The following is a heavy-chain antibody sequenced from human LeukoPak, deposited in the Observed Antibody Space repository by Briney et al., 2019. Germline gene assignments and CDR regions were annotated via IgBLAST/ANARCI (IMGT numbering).Heavy chain of an antibody. V-gene: IGHV3-48*01. CDR1: GFTFSSYS. CDR2: ISTSTTTI. D-gene: IGHD3-22*01. Sequence: PGGSLRLSCEASGFTFSSYSMNWVRQAPGKGLEWISYISTSTTTIYYANSVKGRFTISRDNAKNSLYLQMNSLRAEDTAVYYCARAGVITYYYDSSGYSYRNYYYMDVWGKGTTVTVSS. CDR3: ARAGVITYYYDSSGYSYRNYYYMDV. J-gene: IGHJ6*03.